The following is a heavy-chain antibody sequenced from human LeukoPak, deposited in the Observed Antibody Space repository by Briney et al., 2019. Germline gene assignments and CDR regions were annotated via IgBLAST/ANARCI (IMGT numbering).Heavy chain of an antibody. D-gene: IGHD3-22*01. CDR3: ARGLGYDSSGYDY. CDR2: ISSSGSTI. J-gene: IGHJ4*02. Sequence: GGSLRLSCAASGFTFSDYYMSWIRRAPGKGREGVSYISSSGSTIYYADSVKGRFTISRDNAKNSLYLQMNSLRAEDTAVYYCARGLGYDSSGYDYWGQGTLVTVSS. V-gene: IGHV3-11*01. CDR1: GFTFSDYY.